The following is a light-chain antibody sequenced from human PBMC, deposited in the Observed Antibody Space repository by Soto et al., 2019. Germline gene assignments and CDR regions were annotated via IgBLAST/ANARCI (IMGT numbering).Light chain of an antibody. J-gene: IGLJ2*01. Sequence: QAVLTQPASVYGSPGQSITISCTGTSSDVGSYNLVAWYQQHPNKAPKLMIYEVTKRPSGVSNRFSGSKSGNTASLTISGLQAEDEADYYCCSYAGSSTHVVFGGGTKLTVL. CDR2: EVT. CDR3: CSYAGSSTHVV. V-gene: IGLV2-23*02. CDR1: SSDVGSYNL.